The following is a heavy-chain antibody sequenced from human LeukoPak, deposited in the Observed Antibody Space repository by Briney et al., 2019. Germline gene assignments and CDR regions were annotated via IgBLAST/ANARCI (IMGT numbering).Heavy chain of an antibody. V-gene: IGHV3-53*01. CDR3: ARDGDDTTNW. J-gene: IGHJ4*02. Sequence: GGSLGLSCAASDFTVGSNYMTWVRQAPGKGLEWVSVIYSGGKTFYADSVKGRFTISRDDSKNTLYLQMNSLRAEDTAIYYCARDGDDTTNWWGQGTLVTVSS. CDR1: DFTVGSNY. CDR2: IYSGGKT. D-gene: IGHD2-8*01.